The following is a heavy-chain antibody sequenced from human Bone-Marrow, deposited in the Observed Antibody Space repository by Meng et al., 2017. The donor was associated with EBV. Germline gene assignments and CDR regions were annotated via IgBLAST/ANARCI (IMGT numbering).Heavy chain of an antibody. Sequence: VQLGETGGGGVKPGWSPRLSCAASGFIFSSYAMSWFRLAPGDGLEWVSAISGSGGSTYYADSVKGRFTISRDNSKNTLYLQMNSLRAEDTAVYYCAKDPNYVEAYWGQGTLVTVSS. D-gene: IGHD4-17*01. CDR1: GFIFSSYA. CDR3: AKDPNYVEAY. V-gene: IGHV3-23*04. CDR2: ISGSGGST. J-gene: IGHJ4*02.